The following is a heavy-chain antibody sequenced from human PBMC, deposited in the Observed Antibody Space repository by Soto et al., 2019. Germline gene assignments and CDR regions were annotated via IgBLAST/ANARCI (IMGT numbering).Heavy chain of an antibody. CDR3: ARDGISDGFDRYYFDY. CDR2: TYYRSKWYN. D-gene: IGHD5-12*01. CDR1: GDRVSRNSAA. V-gene: IGHV6-1*01. Sequence: TQHLSLTCAISGDRVSRNSAAWNWIRQSPSRGLEWLGRTYYRSKWYNDYAVSVKSRITINPDTSKNQFSLQLNSVTPEDTAVYYCARDGISDGFDRYYFDYWGQGTLVTVSS. J-gene: IGHJ4*02.